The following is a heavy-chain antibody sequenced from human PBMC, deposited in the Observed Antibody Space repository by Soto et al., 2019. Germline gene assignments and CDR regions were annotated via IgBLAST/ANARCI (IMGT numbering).Heavy chain of an antibody. CDR1: GYSFTSYW. D-gene: IGHD3-3*01. CDR3: ARLLSLEWLLDHYFDV. Sequence: GESLKISCKGSGYSFTSYWIGWVRQMPGKGLEWMGIIYPGDSDTRYSPSFQGQVTISADKSISTAYLQWSSLKASDTAMYYCARLLSLEWLLDHYFDVWGQGTLVTVSS. J-gene: IGHJ4*02. CDR2: IYPGDSDT. V-gene: IGHV5-51*01.